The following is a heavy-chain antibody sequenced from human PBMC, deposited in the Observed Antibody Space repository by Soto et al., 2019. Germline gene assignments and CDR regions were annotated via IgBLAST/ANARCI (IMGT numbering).Heavy chain of an antibody. D-gene: IGHD2-8*01. CDR3: ARHSVVGYCTNGVCYAFDI. J-gene: IGHJ3*02. CDR1: GGSISSYY. CDR2: IYYSGST. V-gene: IGHV4-59*08. Sequence: SKTLSLTCTVSGGSISSYYWSWIRQPPGKGLEWIGYIYYSGSTNYNPSLKSRVTISVDTSKNQFSLKLSSVTAADTAVYYCARHSVVGYCTNGVCYAFDIWGQGTMVTVSS.